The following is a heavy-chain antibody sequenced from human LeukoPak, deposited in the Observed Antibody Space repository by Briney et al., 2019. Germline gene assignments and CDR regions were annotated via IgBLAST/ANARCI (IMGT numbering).Heavy chain of an antibody. CDR3: ARGESITMVRGVITTFLDV. V-gene: IGHV5-51*01. CDR2: IYPGDSDT. Sequence: GESLKISCKGSGYSFTSYWIGWVRQMPGKGLEWMGIIYPGDSDTRYSPSFQGQVTISADKSISTAYLQWSSLKASDTAMYYCARGESITMVRGVITTFLDVWGQGTTVTVSS. D-gene: IGHD3-10*01. CDR1: GYSFTSYW. J-gene: IGHJ6*02.